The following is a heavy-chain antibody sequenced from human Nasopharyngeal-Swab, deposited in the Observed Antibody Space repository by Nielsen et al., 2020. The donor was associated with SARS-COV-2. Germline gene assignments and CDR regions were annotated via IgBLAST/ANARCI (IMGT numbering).Heavy chain of an antibody. CDR3: ARAMIVVVINAFDI. J-gene: IGHJ3*02. CDR1: GGSISSGGYY. D-gene: IGHD3-22*01. V-gene: IGHV4-31*03. Sequence: TLSLTCTVSGGSISSGGYYWSWIRQHPGKGLEWIGYIYYSGSTYYNPSLKSRVTISVDTSKNQFSLKLSSVTAADTAVYYCARAMIVVVINAFDIWGQGTMVTVSS. CDR2: IYYSGST.